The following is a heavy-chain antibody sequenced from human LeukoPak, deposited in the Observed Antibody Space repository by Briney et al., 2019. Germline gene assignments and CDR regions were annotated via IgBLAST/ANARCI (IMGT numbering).Heavy chain of an antibody. CDR1: GFTFSSYS. CDR2: ISSSSCYI. D-gene: IGHD2-2*02. J-gene: IGHJ1*01. V-gene: IGHV3-21*01. Sequence: GGSLRLSWAASGFTFSSYSMNWVRQAPGKGLEWVSSISSSSCYIYYADSVKGRFTISRDNAKNSLYLQMNSLRAEDTAVYYCALGVVPAAIRGYFQHWGQGTLVTVSS. CDR3: ALGVVPAAIRGYFQH.